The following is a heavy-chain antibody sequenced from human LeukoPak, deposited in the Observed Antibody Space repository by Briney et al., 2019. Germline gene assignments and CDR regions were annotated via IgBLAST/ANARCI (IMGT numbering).Heavy chain of an antibody. CDR1: GYTVTELS. V-gene: IGHV1-24*01. J-gene: IGHJ4*02. D-gene: IGHD3-10*01. CDR2: FHPEDGET. Sequence: ASVKVSCKVSGYTVTELSMHWVRQSPVKGLESMGGFHPEDGETIYAQKFQGRVTITADKSTSTVYMELSSLRSEDTAVYNCARDGTETGYYGSGSYYELHYWGQGTLVTVSS. CDR3: ARDGTETGYYGSGSYYELHY.